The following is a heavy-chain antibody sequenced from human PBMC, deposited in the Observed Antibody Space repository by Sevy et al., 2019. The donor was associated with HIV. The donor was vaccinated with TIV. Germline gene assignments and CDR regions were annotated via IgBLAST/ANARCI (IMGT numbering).Heavy chain of an antibody. J-gene: IGHJ4*02. CDR2: MKEDGSDK. CDR1: GFTFSVYW. V-gene: IGHV3-7*01. CDR3: VREGVGGYSYSLDL. Sequence: GGSLRLSCAASGFTFSVYWMTWVRQAPGKGLEWVATMKEDGSDKDYVDSVKGRFTISRDNAKNSLYLQMNSLRAEDTAVYYCVREGVGGYSYSLDLWGLGTLVTVSS. D-gene: IGHD5-18*01.